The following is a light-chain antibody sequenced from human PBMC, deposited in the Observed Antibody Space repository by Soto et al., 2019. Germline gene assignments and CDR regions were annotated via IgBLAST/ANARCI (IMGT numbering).Light chain of an antibody. CDR2: GAS. CDR3: QQSDILPWT. J-gene: IGKJ1*01. Sequence: EIVLTQSPASKNLSPGERATLSCRASQSISDTLAWYQQKPGQAPRLLIYGASRRATGFLARFSGSGSGTDFTLTISILQSEDFAVYYSQQSDILPWTFGQVSMVDI. CDR1: QSISDT. V-gene: IGKV3-15*01.